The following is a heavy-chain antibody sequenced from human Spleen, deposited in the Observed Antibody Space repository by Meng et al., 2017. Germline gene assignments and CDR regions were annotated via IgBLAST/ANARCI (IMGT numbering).Heavy chain of an antibody. Sequence: VQEAGPGRVRPLGCLSLRWRVCCVSFCSLSDYWGWVRQPPGKGLEWIGFIYYNGRTNYNPSFESRVTISTDTSKNQFSLKLSSVTAADTAVYYCARGGKEMVTAMTIGYWGQGTLVTVSS. J-gene: IGHJ4*02. CDR3: ARGGKEMVTAMTIGY. CDR1: CVSFCSLSDY. V-gene: IGHV4-61*01. D-gene: IGHD2-21*02. CDR2: IYYNGRT.